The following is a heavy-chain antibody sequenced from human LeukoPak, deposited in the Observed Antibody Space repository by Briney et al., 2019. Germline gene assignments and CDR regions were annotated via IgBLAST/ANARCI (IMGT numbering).Heavy chain of an antibody. V-gene: IGHV3-23*01. CDR1: GFSFSTYA. CDR2: ISGSGGST. CDR3: AKTFCGGDCYFVY. J-gene: IGHJ4*02. Sequence: GGSLRLSCAASGFSFSTYAMSWVRQAPGKGLEWVSAISGSGGSTYYADSVKGRFTISRDNSKNTLYLQMNSLRAEDTAVYYCAKTFCGGDCYFVYWGQGTLVTVSS. D-gene: IGHD2-21*02.